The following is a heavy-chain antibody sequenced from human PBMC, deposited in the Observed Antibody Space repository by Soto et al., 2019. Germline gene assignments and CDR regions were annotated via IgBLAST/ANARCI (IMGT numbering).Heavy chain of an antibody. D-gene: IGHD3-10*01. CDR3: AKPFWFGDLEMSYYFDH. V-gene: IGHV3-30*18. CDR1: GFAFSTYG. J-gene: IGHJ4*02. CDR2: ISYDGSDT. Sequence: SLRLSCAASGFAFSTYGMHWVRQAPGKGLEWVAVISYDGSDTYYADSVKGRFTISRDSSKNTLYLQMNSLRAEDTAVYYCAKPFWFGDLEMSYYFDHWGQGTLVTVSS.